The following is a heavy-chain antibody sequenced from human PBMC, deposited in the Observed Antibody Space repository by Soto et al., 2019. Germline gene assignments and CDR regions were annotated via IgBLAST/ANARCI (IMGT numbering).Heavy chain of an antibody. CDR2: IYYSGST. CDR1: GGSISSGSYY. CDR3: ARTLWFGDPYYFDY. Sequence: SETLSLTCTVSGGSISSGSYYWSWIRQHPGKGLEWIGYIYYSGSTYYNPSLKSRVTISVDTSKNQFSLKLSSVTAADTAVYYCARTLWFGDPYYFDYWGQGTLVTVSS. D-gene: IGHD3-10*01. J-gene: IGHJ4*02. V-gene: IGHV4-31*03.